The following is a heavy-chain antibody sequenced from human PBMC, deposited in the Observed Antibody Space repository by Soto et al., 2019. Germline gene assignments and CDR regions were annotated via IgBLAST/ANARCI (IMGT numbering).Heavy chain of an antibody. Sequence: EVQLLESGGGLVQPGGSLRLSCVGSGFFFSSYTMTWVRQAPGKGLEWVSSFSATSENTYYADSVRGRFIISRDNSKNTLFLQMNSLAAEDTAMYCCAKARDQQWVRLPFDYWGQGILVIVSS. CDR2: FSATSENT. CDR3: AKARDQQWVRLPFDY. V-gene: IGHV3-23*01. D-gene: IGHD6-19*01. CDR1: GFFFSSYT. J-gene: IGHJ4*02.